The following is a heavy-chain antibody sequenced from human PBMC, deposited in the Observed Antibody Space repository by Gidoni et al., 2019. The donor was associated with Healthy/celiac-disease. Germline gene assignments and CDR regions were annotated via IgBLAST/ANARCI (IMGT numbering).Heavy chain of an antibody. J-gene: IGHJ4*02. CDR2: INHSGST. V-gene: IGHV4-34*01. CDR3: ARGKWFRSPLDY. D-gene: IGHD3-10*01. CDR1: GGSFSGYD. Sequence: QVPLQQWGAGLLKPSETLSLTCAVYGGSFSGYDWSWSRQPPGKGLEWIGEINHSGSTNYNPSLKSRVTISVDTSKNQFSLKLSSVTAADTAVYYCARGKWFRSPLDYWGQGTLVTVSS.